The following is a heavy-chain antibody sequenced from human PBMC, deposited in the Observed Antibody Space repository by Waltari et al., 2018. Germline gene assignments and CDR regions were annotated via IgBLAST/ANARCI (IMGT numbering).Heavy chain of an antibody. D-gene: IGHD6-6*01. V-gene: IGHV3-48*02. CDR1: GFTFCSYS. J-gene: IGHJ4*02. CDR2: ISSSSSTI. CDR3: ARDLNIAARPNYFDY. Sequence: EVQLVESGGGLVQPGGSLRLSCAASGFTFCSYSMNWVRPAPGKGLEWVSYISSSSSTIYYADSVKGRFTISRDNAKNSLYLQMNSLRDEDTAVYYCARDLNIAARPNYFDYWGQGTLVTVSS.